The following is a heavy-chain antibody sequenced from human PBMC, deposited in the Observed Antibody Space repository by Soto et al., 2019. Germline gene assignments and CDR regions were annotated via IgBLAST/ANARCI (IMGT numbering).Heavy chain of an antibody. V-gene: IGHV1-69*01. Sequence: QVQLVQSGAEVKKPGSSVKVSCKASGDTLNNYAINWVRQAPGQGLEWMGGIRPIFKTPTYAQKFQARVTIAADESTSTAYMEVSSLRSDDTAVYFCATLASGGYFFQYWGQGTLVTVSS. CDR1: GDTLNNYA. D-gene: IGHD5-12*01. J-gene: IGHJ4*02. CDR3: ATLASGGYFFQY. CDR2: IRPIFKTP.